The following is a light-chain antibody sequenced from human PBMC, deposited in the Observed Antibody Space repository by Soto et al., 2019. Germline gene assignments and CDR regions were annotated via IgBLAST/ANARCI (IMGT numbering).Light chain of an antibody. CDR3: QKYNSAPWT. CDR1: QGISNY. CDR2: AAS. J-gene: IGKJ1*01. V-gene: IGKV1-27*01. Sequence: DIQMTQSPSSLSASVGDRVTITCRASQGISNYLAWYQQKPGKVPKLLIYAASTLQSGVPFRFSGSGSGTDFTLTISSLKPEDVATYYCQKYNSAPWTFGQGAKVEIK.